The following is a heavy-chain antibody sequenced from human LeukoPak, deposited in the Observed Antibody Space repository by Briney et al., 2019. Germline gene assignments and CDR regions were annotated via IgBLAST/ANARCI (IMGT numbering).Heavy chain of an antibody. V-gene: IGHV3-30*02. CDR1: GFTFSSYG. J-gene: IGHJ4*02. D-gene: IGHD2-15*01. CDR2: IRYDGSNE. CDR3: AKERARYCSGGSCSFDY. Sequence: PGGSLRLSCAASGFTFSSYGMHWVRQAPGKGLEWVSFIRYDGSNEYYADSVKGRFTISRDNSKNTLYLQMNSLRAEDTAVYYCAKERARYCSGGSCSFDYWGQGTLVTVSS.